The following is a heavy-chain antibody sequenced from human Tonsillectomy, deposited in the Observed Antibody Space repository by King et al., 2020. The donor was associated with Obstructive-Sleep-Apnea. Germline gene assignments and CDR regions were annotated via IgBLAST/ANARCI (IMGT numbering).Heavy chain of an antibody. V-gene: IGHV4-59*02. CDR1: GCSVSSYY. CDR2: IYYSGST. Sequence: VQLQESGPGLVKPSETLSLTCTVSGCSVSSYYWSWIRQPPGKGLEWIGYIYYSGSTNYNPSLKSRVAISVDTSKNPFSLKLNSVTAADTAVYYCARSLAAAGYYFDYWGQGTLVTVSS. D-gene: IGHD6-13*01. CDR3: ARSLAAAGYYFDY. J-gene: IGHJ4*02.